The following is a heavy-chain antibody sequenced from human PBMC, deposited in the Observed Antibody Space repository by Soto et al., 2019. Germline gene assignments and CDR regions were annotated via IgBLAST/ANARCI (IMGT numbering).Heavy chain of an antibody. V-gene: IGHV1-69*13. CDR3: ARGWLYYYGSGSYYYYYYGMDV. CDR2: VIPIFGTA. Sequence: SVKVSCKASGGTFSSYAISWVRQAPGQGLEWMGGVIPIFGTANYAQKFQGRVTITADESTSTAYMELSSLRSEDTAVYYCARGWLYYYGSGSYYYYYYGMDVWGQGTTVTVSS. J-gene: IGHJ6*02. D-gene: IGHD3-10*01. CDR1: GGTFSSYA.